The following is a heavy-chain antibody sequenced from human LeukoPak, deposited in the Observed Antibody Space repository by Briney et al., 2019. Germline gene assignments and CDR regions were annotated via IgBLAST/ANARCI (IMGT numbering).Heavy chain of an antibody. J-gene: IGHJ3*02. Sequence: PGGSLRLSCAASGFTFDDYAMHWVRQAPGKGLEWVSGISWNSGSIGYADSVKGRFTISRDNAKNSLYLQMNSLRAEDTALYYCAKDIELGYSGSYPGAFDIWGQGTMVTVSS. CDR3: AKDIELGYSGSYPGAFDI. CDR1: GFTFDDYA. CDR2: ISWNSGSI. D-gene: IGHD1-26*01. V-gene: IGHV3-9*01.